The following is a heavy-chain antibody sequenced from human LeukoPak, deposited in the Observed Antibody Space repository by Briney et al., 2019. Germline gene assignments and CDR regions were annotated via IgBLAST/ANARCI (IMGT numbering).Heavy chain of an antibody. CDR1: GGSISSGSYY. D-gene: IGHD6-19*01. V-gene: IGHV4-61*02. Sequence: PSQTLSLTRSVSGGSISSGSYYWSWIRQPAGKGLEWIGRIYTSGSTNYNPSLKSRVTISVDTSKNQFSLKVSSVTAADTAVYYCARAVAGDTNWFDPWGQGTLVTVSS. CDR3: ARAVAGDTNWFDP. J-gene: IGHJ5*02. CDR2: IYTSGST.